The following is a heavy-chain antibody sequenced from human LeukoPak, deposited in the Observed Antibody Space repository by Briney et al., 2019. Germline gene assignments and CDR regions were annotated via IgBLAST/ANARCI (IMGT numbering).Heavy chain of an antibody. J-gene: IGHJ4*02. Sequence: ASVKVSCKAFGYTFTSNYMHWVRQAPGQGPEWMGVISPSGGSTTYAQKFQGRVTMTRDTSISTAYMELSRLRSDDTAVYYCARDLGYYGSGSYWAADYWGQGTLVTVSS. CDR2: ISPSGGST. V-gene: IGHV1-2*02. CDR1: GYTFTSNY. CDR3: ARDLGYYGSGSYWAADY. D-gene: IGHD3-10*01.